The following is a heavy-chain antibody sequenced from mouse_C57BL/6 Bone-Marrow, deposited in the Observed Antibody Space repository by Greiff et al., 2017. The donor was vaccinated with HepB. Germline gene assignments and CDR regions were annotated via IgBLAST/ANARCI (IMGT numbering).Heavy chain of an antibody. J-gene: IGHJ4*01. V-gene: IGHV5-4*03. CDR1: GFTFSSYA. Sequence: EVMLVESGGGLVKPGGSLKLSCAASGFTFSSYAMSWVRQTPEKRLEWVATISDGGSYTYYPDNVKGRFTISRDNAKNNLYLQMSHLKSEDTAMYYCARGGNGFYAMDYWGQGTSVTVSS. CDR3: ARGGNGFYAMDY. CDR2: ISDGGSYT. D-gene: IGHD2-2*01.